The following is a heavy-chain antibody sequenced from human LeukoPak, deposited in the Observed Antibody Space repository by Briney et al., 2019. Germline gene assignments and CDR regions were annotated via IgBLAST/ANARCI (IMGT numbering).Heavy chain of an antibody. V-gene: IGHV1-2*06. J-gene: IGHJ4*02. CDR1: GYTFTGYY. CDR3: ARVLSPGFGRGLTPITFDY. Sequence: ASVKVSCKASGYTFTGYYMHWVRQAPGQGLEWMGRINPNSGGTNYAQKFQGRVTMTRDTSISTAYMELSRLRSGDTAVYYCARVLSPGFGRGLTPITFDYWGQGTLVTVSS. D-gene: IGHD1-20*01. CDR2: INPNSGGT.